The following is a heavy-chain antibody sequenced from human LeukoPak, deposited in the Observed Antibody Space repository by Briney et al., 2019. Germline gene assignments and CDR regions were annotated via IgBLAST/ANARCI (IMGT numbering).Heavy chain of an antibody. CDR1: GGAFSSYV. Sequence: ASVKVSCKASGGAFSSYVISWVRQAPGQGLEWMGWMNPNSGNTGYAQKFQGRVTMTRHTSISTAYMELSSLRSEDTAVYYCARESGFYGSGSRFWGQGTLVTVSS. J-gene: IGHJ4*02. V-gene: IGHV1-8*02. CDR2: MNPNSGNT. CDR3: ARESGFYGSGSRF. D-gene: IGHD3-10*01.